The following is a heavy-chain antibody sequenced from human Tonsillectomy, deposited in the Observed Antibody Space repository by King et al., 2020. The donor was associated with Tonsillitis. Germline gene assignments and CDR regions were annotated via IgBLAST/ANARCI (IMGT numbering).Heavy chain of an antibody. D-gene: IGHD4-17*01. V-gene: IGHV3-30*04. CDR2: ISDDGSNK. CDR3: ARASSDYGDYDEDYFDY. Sequence: VQLVESGGGVVQPGRSLRLSCAASGFTFSSYTMHWVRQAPGKGLEGVAVISDDGSNKYYADSVKGRFTISRDNSKNTLYLQMNSLRAEDTAVYYCARASSDYGDYDEDYFDYWGQGTLVTVSS. J-gene: IGHJ4*02. CDR1: GFTFSSYT.